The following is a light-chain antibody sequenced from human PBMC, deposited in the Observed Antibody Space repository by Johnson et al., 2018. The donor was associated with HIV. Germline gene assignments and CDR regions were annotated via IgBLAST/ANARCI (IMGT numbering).Light chain of an antibody. CDR3: GTWDSSLSAGGV. Sequence: QLVLTQPPSVSAAPGQKVTISCSGSSSNIGNNYVSWYQQFPGTAPKLLIYDNNKRPSGIPARFSGSKSGTSATLAITGLQTGDEADYYCGTWDSSLSAGGVFGTGTKVTVL. J-gene: IGLJ1*01. V-gene: IGLV1-51*01. CDR2: DNN. CDR1: SSNIGNNY.